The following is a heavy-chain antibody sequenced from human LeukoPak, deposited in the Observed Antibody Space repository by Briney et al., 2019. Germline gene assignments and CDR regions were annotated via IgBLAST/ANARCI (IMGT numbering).Heavy chain of an antibody. CDR3: AKTSDQLLYSKFDY. V-gene: IGHV3-30*02. D-gene: IGHD2-2*02. Sequence: GGSLRLSCAASGFTFSTYGMHWVRQAPGKGLDWVAFIQYDGDFKYYADSVKGRFTISRDNSKNTLYLQMNSLRAEDTAVYYCAKTSDQLLYSKFDYWGQGTLVTVSS. CDR1: GFTFSTYG. CDR2: IQYDGDFK. J-gene: IGHJ4*02.